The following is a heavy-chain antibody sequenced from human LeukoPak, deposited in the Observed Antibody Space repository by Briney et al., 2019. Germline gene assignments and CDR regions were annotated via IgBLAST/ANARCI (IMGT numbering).Heavy chain of an antibody. J-gene: IGHJ4*02. CDR1: GFTFSRHW. V-gene: IGHV3-7*03. CDR2: IKQDGSAK. Sequence: GGSLRLSCAASGFTFSRHWMYWVRQAPGKGLEWVANIKQDGSAKPYVDSVKGRFTISRDNAKNSLFLQMNSLRAEDTAVYYCAKARIAEVWGQGTLVTVSS. CDR3: AKARIAEV. D-gene: IGHD6-13*01.